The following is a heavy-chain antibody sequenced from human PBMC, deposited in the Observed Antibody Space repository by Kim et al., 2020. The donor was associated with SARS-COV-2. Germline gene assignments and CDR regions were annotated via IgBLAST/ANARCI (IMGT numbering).Heavy chain of an antibody. CDR3: ARQYSSSWPFDY. D-gene: IGHD6-13*01. J-gene: IGHJ4*02. Sequence: GESLKISCKGSGYSFTSYWISWVRQMPGKGLEWMGRIDPSDSYTNYSPSFQGHVTISADKSISTAYLQWSGLKASDTAMYYCARQYSSSWPFDYWGQGTLVTVSS. CDR2: IDPSDSYT. V-gene: IGHV5-10-1*01. CDR1: GYSFTSYW.